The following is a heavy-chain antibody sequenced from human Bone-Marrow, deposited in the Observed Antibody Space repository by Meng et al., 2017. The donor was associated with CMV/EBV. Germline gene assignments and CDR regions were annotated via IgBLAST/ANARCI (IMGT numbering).Heavy chain of an antibody. V-gene: IGHV3-49*04. D-gene: IGHD3-10*01. CDR1: GFTVGDYA. CDR2: IRSKAYGGTI. CDR3: ARKDYYGSGKGSSNDY. J-gene: IGHJ4*02. Sequence: GESLKTSCTAPGFTVGDYAMSWVRPAPGKGLEWVGFIRSKAYGGTIEYAASVKGRFTISRDDSKSLAYLQMNSLKTEDTAVYYCARKDYYGSGKGSSNDYWGQGTLVTVSS.